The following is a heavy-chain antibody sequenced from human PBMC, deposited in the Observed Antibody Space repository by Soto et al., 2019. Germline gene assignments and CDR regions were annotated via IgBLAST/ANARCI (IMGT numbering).Heavy chain of an antibody. D-gene: IGHD3-22*01. J-gene: IGHJ4*02. CDR1: GGSISSYY. CDR3: ARVRDHDYYDSSGFNFDY. V-gene: IGHV4-59*01. CDR2: IYYSGST. Sequence: SETLSLTCTVSGGSISSYYWSWIRQPPGKVLEWIGYIYYSGSTNYNPSLKSRVTISVDTSKNQFSLKLSSVTAADTAVYYCARVRDHDYYDSSGFNFDYWGQGTLVTVSS.